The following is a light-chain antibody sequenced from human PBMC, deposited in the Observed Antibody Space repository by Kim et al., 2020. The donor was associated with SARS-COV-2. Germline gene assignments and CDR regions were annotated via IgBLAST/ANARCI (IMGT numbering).Light chain of an antibody. J-gene: IGKJ5*01. V-gene: IGKV1-17*01. CDR3: LQHSTYPIT. Sequence: ASVGARVNITCRASQDIRNDLGWYKQNPGRAPKRLIYGASSLQSGVPSSFSASGSGTEFTLTISSVQPEDFATYFCLQHSTYPITFGQGTRLEIK. CDR2: GAS. CDR1: QDIRND.